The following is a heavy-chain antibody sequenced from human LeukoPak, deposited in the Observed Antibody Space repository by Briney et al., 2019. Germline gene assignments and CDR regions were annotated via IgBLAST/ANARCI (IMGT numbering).Heavy chain of an antibody. D-gene: IGHD7-27*01. CDR3: AKDGGLWVSAHWGDS. Sequence: GRSLRLSCTASGFTFSSYTMTWVRQAPGKGLRWVSTITTGDGNTYYADSVKGRFTVSRDDSKNTLYLQMNSLRAEDTAVYYCAKDGGLWVSAHWGDSWGRGTLVTVSS. CDR1: GFTFSSYT. V-gene: IGHV3-23*01. J-gene: IGHJ4*02. CDR2: ITTGDGNT.